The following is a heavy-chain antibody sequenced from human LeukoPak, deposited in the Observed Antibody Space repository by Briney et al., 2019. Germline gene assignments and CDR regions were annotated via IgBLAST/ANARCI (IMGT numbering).Heavy chain of an antibody. D-gene: IGHD2-2*02. Sequence: ASVKVSFKASGYTFTSYDINWVRQATGQGLEWMGWMNPNSGNTGYAQKFQGRVTMTRNTSISTAYMELSSLRSEDTAVYYCARGIVVVPAAILVPDYYYYMDVWGKGTTVTVSS. CDR3: ARGIVVVPAAILVPDYYYYMDV. CDR2: MNPNSGNT. V-gene: IGHV1-8*01. J-gene: IGHJ6*03. CDR1: GYTFTSYD.